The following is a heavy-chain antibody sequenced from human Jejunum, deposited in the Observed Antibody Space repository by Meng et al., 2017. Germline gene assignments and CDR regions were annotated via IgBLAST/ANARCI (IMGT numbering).Heavy chain of an antibody. Sequence: GGSLRLSCAASGFTFISRAMNWVRQAPGKGPEWVSSISASGRYIYYADSVKGRFTISRDNAKNFLFLQMNSLRAEDTAVYYCASRRTYSYVGYRELEFDYWGQGTLVTVSS. V-gene: IGHV3-21*01. CDR1: GFTFISRA. CDR2: ISASGRYI. J-gene: IGHJ4*02. D-gene: IGHD5-18*01. CDR3: ASRRTYSYVGYRELEFDY.